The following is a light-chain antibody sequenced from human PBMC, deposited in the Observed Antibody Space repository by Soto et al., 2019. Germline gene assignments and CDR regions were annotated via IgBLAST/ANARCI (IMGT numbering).Light chain of an antibody. Sequence: PGTLSLSPGERATLSCRASQSVSSSYLAWYQQKPGQAPRLLIYDASNRATGIPARFSGSGSGTDFTLTISSLQPEDCAIYFCQQANSFPITFGQGTRLEIK. CDR1: QSVSSSY. V-gene: IGKV3D-7*01. CDR3: QQANSFPIT. J-gene: IGKJ5*01. CDR2: DAS.